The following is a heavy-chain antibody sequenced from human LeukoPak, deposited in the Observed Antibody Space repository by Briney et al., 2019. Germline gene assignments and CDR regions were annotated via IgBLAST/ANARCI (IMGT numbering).Heavy chain of an antibody. D-gene: IGHD3-22*01. J-gene: IGHJ3*02. CDR3: ARAHDDSSGLRLGAFDI. CDR1: GGSISSGSYY. V-gene: IGHV4-61*02. Sequence: SQTLSLTCTVSGGSISSGSYYWSWIRQPAGKGLEWIGRIYTSGSTNCNPSLKSRVTISVDTSKNQFSLKLSSVTAADTAVYYCARAHDDSSGLRLGAFDIWGQGTMVTVSS. CDR2: IYTSGST.